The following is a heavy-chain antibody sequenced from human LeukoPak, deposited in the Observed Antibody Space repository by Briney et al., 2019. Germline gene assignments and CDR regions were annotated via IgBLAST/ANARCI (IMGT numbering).Heavy chain of an antibody. Sequence: GGSLRLSYAVSGFTVSSNYFSWVRQAPGKGLEWVSVIYTEGTTYYADSVKGRFIISRQNTKNSLYLYMNNLGGEDTALYFCARGSVQLWLRDTYYYMEDWGKGTTVTVYS. V-gene: IGHV3-53*01. CDR2: IYTEGTT. J-gene: IGHJ6*03. CDR3: ARGSVQLWLRDTYYYMED. D-gene: IGHD5-18*01. CDR1: GFTVSSNY.